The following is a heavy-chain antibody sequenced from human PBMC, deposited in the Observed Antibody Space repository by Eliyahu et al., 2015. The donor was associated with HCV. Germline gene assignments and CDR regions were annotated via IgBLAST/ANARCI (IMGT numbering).Heavy chain of an antibody. J-gene: IGHJ2*01. CDR3: ARGDFWSGYSYWYFDL. CDR2: IYHSGST. V-gene: IGHV4-4*02. Sequence: QVQLQESGPGLVKPSGTLSLTXXVSGGXXXXXNWWSWVRXPPGKGLEWIGEIYHSGSTNYNPSLKSRVTISVDKSKNQFSLKLSSVTAADTAVYYCARGDFWSGYSYWYFDLWGRGTLVTVSS. D-gene: IGHD3-3*01. CDR1: GGXXXXXNW.